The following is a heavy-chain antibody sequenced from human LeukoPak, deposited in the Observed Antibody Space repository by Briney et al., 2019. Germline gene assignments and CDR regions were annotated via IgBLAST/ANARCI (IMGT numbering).Heavy chain of an antibody. J-gene: IGHJ4*02. CDR1: GFPFTSYG. Sequence: GSLRLSCAASGFPFTSYGMSWIRQPPGKGLEWIGEINHSGSTNYNPSLKSRVTISVDTSKNQFSLKLSSVTATDTAVYYCARWGRVFRDYIWGSYRYFDYWGQGTLVTVSS. CDR2: INHSGST. CDR3: ARWGRVFRDYIWGSYRYFDY. V-gene: IGHV4-34*01. D-gene: IGHD3-16*02.